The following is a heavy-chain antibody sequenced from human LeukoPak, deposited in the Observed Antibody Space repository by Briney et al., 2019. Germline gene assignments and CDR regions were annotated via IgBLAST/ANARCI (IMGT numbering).Heavy chain of an antibody. Sequence: PSETLSLTCAVYGGSFSGYYWSWIRQPPGKGLEWIGEINHSGSTNYNPSLKSRVTISVDTSKNQFSLKLSSVTAADTAVYYCARGPSSIAARPIDYWGQGTLVTVSS. J-gene: IGHJ4*02. D-gene: IGHD6-6*01. V-gene: IGHV4-34*01. CDR2: INHSGST. CDR1: GGSFSGYY. CDR3: ARGPSSIAARPIDY.